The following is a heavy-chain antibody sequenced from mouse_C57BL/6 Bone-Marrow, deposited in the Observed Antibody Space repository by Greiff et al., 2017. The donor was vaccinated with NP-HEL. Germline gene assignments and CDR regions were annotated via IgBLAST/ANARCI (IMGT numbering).Heavy chain of an antibody. CDR1: GYAFTNYL. D-gene: IGHD2-3*01. J-gene: IGHJ1*03. V-gene: IGHV1-54*01. CDR2: INPGSGGT. Sequence: VQLQQSGAELVRPGTSVKVSCKASGYAFTNYLIEWVKQRPGQGLEWIGVINPGSGGTNYNEKFKGKATLTADKSSSTAYMQLSSLTSEDSAVYFGARRRAWLLGYFDVWGTGTTVTVSS. CDR3: ARRRAWLLGYFDV.